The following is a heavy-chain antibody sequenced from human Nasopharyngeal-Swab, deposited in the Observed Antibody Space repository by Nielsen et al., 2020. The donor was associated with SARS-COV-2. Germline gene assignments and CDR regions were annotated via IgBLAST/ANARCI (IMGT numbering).Heavy chain of an antibody. CDR2: IKPDGSEK. V-gene: IGHV3-7*01. J-gene: IGHJ3*01. CDR1: GFTFSSLW. Sequence: GGSLRLSCAASGFTFSSLWMSWVRQVPGKGLEWVPDIKPDGSEKFYVDSVKGRFTISRDNAKNSMSLQMNSLRVEDTAVYYCARDWSRAFDVWGQGTMVTVSS. CDR3: ARDWSRAFDV.